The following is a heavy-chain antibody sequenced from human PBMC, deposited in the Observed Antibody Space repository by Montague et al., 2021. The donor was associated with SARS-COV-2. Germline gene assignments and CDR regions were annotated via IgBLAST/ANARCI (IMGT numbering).Heavy chain of an antibody. V-gene: IGHV4-34*01. CDR3: ARERYSFSLTRGSTWFDP. D-gene: IGHD3-9*01. J-gene: IGHJ5*02. CDR1: GGSFSGYY. CDR2: INHSGST. Sequence: SETLSLTCAVYGGSFSGYYWSWIRQPPGKGLEWIGEINHSGSTNYNPSLKSRVTIPVDTSKNQFSLKLSSVTAADTAVYYCARERYSFSLTRGSTWFDPWGQGTLVTVSS.